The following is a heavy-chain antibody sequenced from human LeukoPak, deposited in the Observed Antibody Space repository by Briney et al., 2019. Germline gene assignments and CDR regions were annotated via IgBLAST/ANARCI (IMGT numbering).Heavy chain of an antibody. V-gene: IGHV4-59*01. Sequence: SETLSLTCTVSGGSISSYYWSWIRQPPGKGLEWIGYIYYSGSTNYNPSLKSRVTISVDTSKNQCSLKLSSVTAADTAVYYCARVYRSRITIFGVVIIPSWFDPWGQGTLVTVSS. CDR2: IYYSGST. J-gene: IGHJ5*02. D-gene: IGHD3-3*01. CDR1: GGSISSYY. CDR3: ARVYRSRITIFGVVIIPSWFDP.